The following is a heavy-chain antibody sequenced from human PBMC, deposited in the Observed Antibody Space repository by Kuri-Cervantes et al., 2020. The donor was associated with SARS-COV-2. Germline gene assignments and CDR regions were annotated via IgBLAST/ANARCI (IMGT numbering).Heavy chain of an antibody. CDR1: GYSFTSYW. CDR3: ARSSSLRGVPDY. Sequence: GESLKISCKGSGYSFTSYWIGLVRQMPGKGLEWMGIIYHGDSDTRYSPSFQGQVTISADKSISTAYLQGSSLKASDTAMYYCARSSSLRGVPDYWGQGTLVTVSS. CDR2: IYHGDSDT. J-gene: IGHJ4*02. D-gene: IGHD3-10*01. V-gene: IGHV5-51*01.